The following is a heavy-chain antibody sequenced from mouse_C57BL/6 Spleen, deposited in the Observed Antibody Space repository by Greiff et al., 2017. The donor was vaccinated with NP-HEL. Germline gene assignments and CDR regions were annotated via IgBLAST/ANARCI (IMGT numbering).Heavy chain of an antibody. V-gene: IGHV5-17*01. CDR3: ARGYYGSSWYYFDD. J-gene: IGHJ2*01. CDR1: GFTFSDYG. D-gene: IGHD1-1*01. Sequence: EVMLVESGGGLVKPGGSLKLSCAASGFTFSDYGMHWVRQAPEKGLEWVAYISGGSSTIYYADTVKGRFTISRDNAKNTLFLQMTSLRSEDTAMYYCARGYYGSSWYYFDDWGQGTTLTVSS. CDR2: ISGGSSTI.